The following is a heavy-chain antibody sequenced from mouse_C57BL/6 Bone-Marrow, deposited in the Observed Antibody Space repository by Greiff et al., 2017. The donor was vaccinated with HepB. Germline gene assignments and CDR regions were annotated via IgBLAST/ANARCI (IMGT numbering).Heavy chain of an antibody. Sequence: QVHVKQPGAELVKPGASVKLSCKASGYTFTSYWMHWVKQRPGRGLEWIGRIEPNSGGTKYNEKFKSKATLTVDKPSSTAYMQLSSLTSEDAAVYYCARAPYAMDYWGQGTSVTVSS. V-gene: IGHV1-72*01. CDR3: ARAPYAMDY. CDR1: GYTFTSYW. J-gene: IGHJ4*01. CDR2: IEPNSGGT.